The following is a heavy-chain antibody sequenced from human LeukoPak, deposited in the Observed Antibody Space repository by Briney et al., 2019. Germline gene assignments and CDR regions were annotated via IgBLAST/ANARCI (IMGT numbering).Heavy chain of an antibody. CDR3: AKADTITIYYYYYYMDV. J-gene: IGHJ6*03. D-gene: IGHD5-12*01. V-gene: IGHV3-48*01. Sequence: QPGGSLRLSCAASGFTFSSYSMNWVRQAPGKGLEWVSYVSSSSSTIYYADSVEGRFTISRDNAKNSLYLQMNSLRAEDTAVYYCAKADTITIYYYYYYMDVWGKGTTVTVSS. CDR2: VSSSSSTI. CDR1: GFTFSSYS.